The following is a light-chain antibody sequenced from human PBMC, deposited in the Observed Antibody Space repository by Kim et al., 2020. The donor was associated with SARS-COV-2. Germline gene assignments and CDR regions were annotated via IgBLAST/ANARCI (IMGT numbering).Light chain of an antibody. CDR1: SGSIASNY. CDR3: QSYDSSTLYV. Sequence: NFMLTQPHSVSESPGKTVTISCTRSSGSIASNYVQWYQQRPGSAPTTVIYEDNQRPSGVPVRFSGSIDSSSNSASLTISGLKTEDEADYYCQSYDSSTLYVFGTGTKVTVL. V-gene: IGLV6-57*04. CDR2: EDN. J-gene: IGLJ1*01.